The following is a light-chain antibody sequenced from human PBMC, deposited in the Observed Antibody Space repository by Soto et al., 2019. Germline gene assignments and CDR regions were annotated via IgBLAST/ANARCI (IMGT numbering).Light chain of an antibody. J-gene: IGKJ3*01. CDR3: QQYGSSPFT. Sequence: ESVLTQSPGTLSMSPGERVTLSCRASQSVSSSYSAWYQQKPGQAPRLLIYGASSRATGIPDRFSGSVSGTDFTLTISRREPEDCAVYYCQQYGSSPFTFGPGTKVDIK. CDR2: GAS. CDR1: QSVSSSY. V-gene: IGKV3-20*01.